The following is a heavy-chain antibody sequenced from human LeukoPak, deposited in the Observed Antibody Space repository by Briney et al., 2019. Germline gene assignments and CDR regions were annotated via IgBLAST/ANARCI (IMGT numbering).Heavy chain of an antibody. V-gene: IGHV3-23*01. CDR2: ISGSGGST. D-gene: IGHD3-22*01. CDR1: GFTFSNYW. CDR3: AKHLNYYDSSGTRRNFDY. Sequence: GGSLRLFCVASGFTFSNYWMLWVRQAPGKGLEWVSAISGSGGSTYYADSVKGRFTISRDNSKNTLYLQMNSLRAEDTAVYYCAKHLNYYDSSGTRRNFDYWGQGTLVTVSS. J-gene: IGHJ4*02.